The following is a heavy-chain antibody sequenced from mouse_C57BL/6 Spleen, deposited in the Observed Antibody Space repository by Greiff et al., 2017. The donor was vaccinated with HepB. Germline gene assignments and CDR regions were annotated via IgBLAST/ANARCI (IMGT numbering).Heavy chain of an antibody. J-gene: IGHJ2*01. V-gene: IGHV5-6*01. D-gene: IGHD2-4*01. CDR3: ARGDYYDYGDY. CDR1: GFTFSSYG. Sequence: EVQGVESGGDLVKPGGSLKLSCAASGFTFSSYGMSWVRQTPDKRLEWVATISSGGSYTYYPDSVKGRFPISRDNAKNTLYLQMSSLKSEDTAMYYCARGDYYDYGDYWGQGTTLTVSS. CDR2: ISSGGSYT.